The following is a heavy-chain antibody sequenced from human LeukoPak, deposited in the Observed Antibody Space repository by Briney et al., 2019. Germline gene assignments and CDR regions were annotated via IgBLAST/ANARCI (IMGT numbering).Heavy chain of an antibody. CDR2: IWYDGSNK. V-gene: IGHV3-33*01. Sequence: GGSLRLSCAASGFTFSSYGMHWVHQAPDKGLEWVAVIWYDGSNKYYADSVKGRFTISRDNSKNTLYLQMNSLRAEDTAVYYCARSDAFDIWGQGTMVTVSS. J-gene: IGHJ3*02. CDR3: ARSDAFDI. CDR1: GFTFSSYG.